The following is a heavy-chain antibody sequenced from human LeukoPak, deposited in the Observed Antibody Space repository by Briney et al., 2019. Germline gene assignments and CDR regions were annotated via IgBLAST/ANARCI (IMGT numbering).Heavy chain of an antibody. J-gene: IGHJ5*02. CDR3: ARALLPGSSNNWFGP. V-gene: IGHV4-59*01. Sequence: PSETLSLTCTVSGGSISSYYWSWIRQPPGKGLEWIGYIYYSGSTNYNPSLKSRVTISVDTSKNQFSLKLSSVTAADTAVYYCARALLPGSSNNWFGPWGQGTLVTVSS. CDR2: IYYSGST. CDR1: GGSISSYY. D-gene: IGHD3-10*01.